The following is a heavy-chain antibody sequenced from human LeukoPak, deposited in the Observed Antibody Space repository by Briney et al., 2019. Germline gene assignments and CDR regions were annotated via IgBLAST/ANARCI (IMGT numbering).Heavy chain of an antibody. CDR2: IYPVDSKT. CDR3: ARHSSVAGTSGCFDS. J-gene: IGHJ5*01. CDR1: GYNFTTYW. V-gene: IGHV5-51*01. Sequence: GAALQISYKGSGYNFTTYWIGWGRPMPGKGLGWRGIIYPVDSKTRYSPSFQGQVTISADKSISTAYLQWSSLSDTDTAMYYRARHSSVAGTSGCFDSWGQGTLVTVSS. D-gene: IGHD6-19*01.